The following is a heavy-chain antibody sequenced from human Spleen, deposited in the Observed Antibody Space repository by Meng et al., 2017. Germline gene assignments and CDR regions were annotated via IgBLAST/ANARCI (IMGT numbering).Heavy chain of an antibody. CDR2: INFDGSST. V-gene: IGHV3-74*01. Sequence: EVVLVEGGGGLVQPGGSLRLSCAASVFTVSNYWRYWVQQAPGKGLVWLSRINFDGSSTTYADSVKGRFTISRDNAKNTLYLQMNSLRAEDTAVYYCVRQGFDYWGQGTLVTVSS. J-gene: IGHJ4*02. CDR1: VFTVSNYW. CDR3: VRQGFDY.